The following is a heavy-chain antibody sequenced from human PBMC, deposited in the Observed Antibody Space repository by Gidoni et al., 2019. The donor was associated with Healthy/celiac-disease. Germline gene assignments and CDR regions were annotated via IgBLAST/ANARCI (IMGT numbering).Heavy chain of an antibody. J-gene: IGHJ4*02. CDR2: IYPGDSDT. CDR1: GYSFTSYW. V-gene: IGHV5-51*01. Sequence: EVQLVQSGAEVKKPGESLKISCKGSGYSFTSYWIGWVRQMPGKGLEWMGIIYPGDSDTRYSPSFQGQVTISADKSISTAYLQWSSLKASDTAMYYCARLGGGTCDSGGSCYSQTYFDYWGQGTLVTVSS. D-gene: IGHD2-15*01. CDR3: ARLGGGTCDSGGSCYSQTYFDY.